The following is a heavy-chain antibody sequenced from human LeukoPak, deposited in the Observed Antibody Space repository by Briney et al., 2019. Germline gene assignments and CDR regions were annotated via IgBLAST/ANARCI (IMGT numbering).Heavy chain of an antibody. D-gene: IGHD6-19*01. J-gene: IGHJ4*02. V-gene: IGHV3-7*05. CDR3: ARRYSSGWSIDC. CDR1: GFAFSSYG. CDR2: IKEDGTVK. Sequence: GGSLRLSCAASGFAFSSYGMHWVRQAPGKGLEFVANIKEDGTVKYYVDSVKGRFTISRDNAKNSLYLQMNSLRAEDTAVYYCARRYSSGWSIDCWGQGTLVTVSS.